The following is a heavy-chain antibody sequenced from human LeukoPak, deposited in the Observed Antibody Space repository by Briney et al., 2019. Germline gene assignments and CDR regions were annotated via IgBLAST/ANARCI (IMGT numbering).Heavy chain of an antibody. V-gene: IGHV3-15*01. Sequence: GGSLRLSCAASGFTFSNAWMSWVRQAPGKGLEWVGRIKSIVDGETTVYAAPVEGRFTISRDDSKNTLYLQMNSLKIEDTAVYYCTDSHGNQDWDCWGQGTLVTVSS. J-gene: IGHJ4*02. D-gene: IGHD3-22*01. CDR1: GFTFSNAW. CDR2: IKSIVDGETT. CDR3: TDSHGNQDWDC.